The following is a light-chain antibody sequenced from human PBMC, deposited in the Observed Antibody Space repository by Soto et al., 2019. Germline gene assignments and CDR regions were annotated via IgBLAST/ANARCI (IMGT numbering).Light chain of an antibody. CDR1: QSVSSSY. V-gene: IGKV3-20*01. CDR2: GAS. CDR3: QHYGDSPMHI. J-gene: IGKJ2*01. Sequence: EIVLTQSPGTLSLSPGERATLSCRASQSVSSSYLAWYQQKPGQAPRLLIYGASSRATGIPDRFSGSGSGTDFTLTISRLEPEDFAVYYCQHYGDSPMHIFGQGTKLEIK.